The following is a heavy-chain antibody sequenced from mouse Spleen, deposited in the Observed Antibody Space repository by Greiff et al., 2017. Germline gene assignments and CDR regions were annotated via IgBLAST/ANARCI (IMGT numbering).Heavy chain of an antibody. D-gene: IGHD2-5*01. J-gene: IGHJ4*01. CDR2: INPSNGGT. CDR1: GYTFTSYW. CDR3: ARDSNSYYYAMDY. Sequence: VQLQQPGTELVKPGASVKLSCKASGYTFTSYWMHWVKQRPGQGLEWIGNINPSNGGTNYNEKFKSKATLTVDKSSSTAYMQLSSLTSEDSAVYYCARDSNSYYYAMDYWGQGTSVTVSS. V-gene: IGHV1-53*01.